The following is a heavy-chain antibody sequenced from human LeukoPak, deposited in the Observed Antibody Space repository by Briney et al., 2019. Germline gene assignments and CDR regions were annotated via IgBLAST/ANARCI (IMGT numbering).Heavy chain of an antibody. CDR1: GFTFSGSA. J-gene: IGHJ6*02. D-gene: IGHD2-21*02. CDR3: AKGRVGDDPAYCGGDCYSSGMDV. Sequence: GGSLRLSCAVSGFTFSGSAMHWVRQAPGKGLEWVAVISYDGSNKYYADSVKGRFTISRDNSKNTLYLQMNSLRAEDTAVYYCAKGRVGDDPAYCGGDCYSSGMDVWGQGTTVTVSS. V-gene: IGHV3-30*04. CDR2: ISYDGSNK.